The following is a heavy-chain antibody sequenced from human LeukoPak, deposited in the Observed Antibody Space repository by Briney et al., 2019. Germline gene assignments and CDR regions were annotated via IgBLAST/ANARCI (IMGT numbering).Heavy chain of an antibody. CDR3: ARDVEELVT. J-gene: IGHJ5*02. Sequence: SETLSLTCAVYGGSFSGYYWSWIRQPPGKGLEWIGEINHSGSTNYNPSLKSRVTISVDTSKNQFSLKLSYVTAADTAVYYCARDVEELVTWGQGTLVTVSS. D-gene: IGHD1/OR15-1a*01. V-gene: IGHV4-34*01. CDR2: INHSGST. CDR1: GGSFSGYY.